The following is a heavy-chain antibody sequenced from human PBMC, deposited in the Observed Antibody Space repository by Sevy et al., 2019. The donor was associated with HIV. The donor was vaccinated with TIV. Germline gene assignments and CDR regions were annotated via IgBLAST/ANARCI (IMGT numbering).Heavy chain of an antibody. CDR1: GFTFSNYY. D-gene: IGHD3-3*01. CDR2: ISGTGNTK. V-gene: IGHV3-11*01. Sequence: GGSLRLSCAASGFTFSNYYMNWIRQAPGKGLEWVSYISGTGNTKYYTDSVKGRFTTSRANAKNSLFLQMDSLRVEDTAVYYCARDPTYYDFWSGYYTGWFDPWGQGTLVTVSS. J-gene: IGHJ5*02. CDR3: ARDPTYYDFWSGYYTGWFDP.